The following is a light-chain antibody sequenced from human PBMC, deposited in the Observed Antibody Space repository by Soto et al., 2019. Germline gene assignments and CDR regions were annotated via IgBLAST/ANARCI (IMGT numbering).Light chain of an antibody. CDR3: QHRSDWPIT. Sequence: TVLTESPGTLSLTPRGRATRPCRASQSVSSSYLAWYQQKPGQAPRLLIYGAFNRAAGIPARFSGSGSGTDFTLTISRLEPEDFAIYYCQHRSDWPITFGQGTRLETK. J-gene: IGKJ5*01. CDR1: QSVSSSY. V-gene: IGKV3D-20*02. CDR2: GAF.